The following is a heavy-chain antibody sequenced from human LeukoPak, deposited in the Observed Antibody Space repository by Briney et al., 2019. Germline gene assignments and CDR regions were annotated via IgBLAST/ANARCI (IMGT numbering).Heavy chain of an antibody. CDR3: ARDGEQLVARYYYYGMDV. CDR1: GYTFTSYG. Sequence: GASVKVSCTASGYTFTSYGISWVRQAPGQGLEWMGWISAYNGNTNYAQKLQGRVTMTTDTSTSTAYMELRSLRSDDTAVYYCARDGEQLVARYYYYGMDVWGQGTTVTVSS. CDR2: ISAYNGNT. J-gene: IGHJ6*02. D-gene: IGHD6-6*01. V-gene: IGHV1-18*01.